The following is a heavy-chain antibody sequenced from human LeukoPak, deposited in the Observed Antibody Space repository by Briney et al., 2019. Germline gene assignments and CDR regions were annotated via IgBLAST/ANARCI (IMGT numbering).Heavy chain of an antibody. J-gene: IGHJ4*02. D-gene: IGHD6-13*01. Sequence: SETLSLTCTVSGGSNSSSSYYWGWIRQPPGKGLEWIGSIYYSGSTYYNPSLKSRVTISVDTSKNQFSLKLSSVTAADTAVYYCARSPRIAAAGTRSSYSDYWGQGTLVTVSS. V-gene: IGHV4-39*01. CDR2: IYYSGST. CDR1: GGSNSSSSYY. CDR3: ARSPRIAAAGTRSSYSDY.